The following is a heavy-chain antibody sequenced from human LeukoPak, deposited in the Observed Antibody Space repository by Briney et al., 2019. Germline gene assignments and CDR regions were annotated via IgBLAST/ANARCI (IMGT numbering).Heavy chain of an antibody. CDR3: AREPAYGSGSYPLDY. V-gene: IGHV3-7*01. CDR2: IKYDGREK. D-gene: IGHD3-10*01. CDR1: GFTFSNNW. J-gene: IGHJ4*02. Sequence: GGSLRLSCAASGFTFSNNWMFWVRQAPGKGLEWVANIKYDGREKYYVDSVRSRFTISRDNAKNSLYLQMNSLRAEDTAVYYCAREPAYGSGSYPLDYWGQGTLVTVSS.